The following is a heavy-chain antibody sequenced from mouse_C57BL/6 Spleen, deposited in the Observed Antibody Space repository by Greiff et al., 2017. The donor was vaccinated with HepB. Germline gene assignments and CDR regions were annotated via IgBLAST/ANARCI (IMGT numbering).Heavy chain of an antibody. J-gene: IGHJ3*01. CDR3: ARGTAQAWFAC. D-gene: IGHD3-2*02. Sequence: EVKLMESGGGLVKPGASLKLSCAASGFTFSDYGMHWVRQVPEKGLEWVAYISSGSSTIYYADTVKGRVTISRDNAKNTLFLQMTSLRSEDTAMYYCARGTAQAWFACWGQGTLVTVSA. CDR2: ISSGSSTI. CDR1: GFTFSDYG. V-gene: IGHV5-17*01.